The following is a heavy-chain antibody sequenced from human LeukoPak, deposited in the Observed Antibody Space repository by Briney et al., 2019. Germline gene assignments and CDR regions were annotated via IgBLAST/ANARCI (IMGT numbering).Heavy chain of an antibody. D-gene: IGHD3-22*01. J-gene: IGHJ6*03. CDR3: AREAWDDSSGYYYYYYMDV. V-gene: IGHV4-34*04. Sequence: SQTLSLTCAVYGGSFSGYYWSWISQHAREGLEWIGEINHGGSNNNNPSLKGRATISVDTSKNQFSLKLSAVTAANTAVYYCAREAWDDSSGYYYYYYMDVWGKGTTVTVSS. CDR1: GGSFSGYY. CDR2: INHGGSN.